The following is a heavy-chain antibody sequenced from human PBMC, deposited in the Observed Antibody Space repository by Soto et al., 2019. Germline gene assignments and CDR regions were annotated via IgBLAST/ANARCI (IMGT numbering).Heavy chain of an antibody. CDR3: AKAQRYFICWSLAPLYFYAF. V-gene: IGHV3-13*01. CDR1: GMNFQTER. CDR2: IGTAGDT. J-gene: IGHJ4*02. D-gene: IGHD6-13*01. Sequence: WGALRISYEGFGMNFQTERKQRVPPSTGKRMEGVSAIGTAGDTYYPGSVKGRFTISRENAKNSLYLQMNSLRAEDTAVYYCAKAQRYFICWSLAPLYFYAFCAQGTLVTVSS.